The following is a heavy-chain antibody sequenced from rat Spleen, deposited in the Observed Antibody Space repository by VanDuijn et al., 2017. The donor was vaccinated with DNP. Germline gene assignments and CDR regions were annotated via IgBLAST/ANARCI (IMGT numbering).Heavy chain of an antibody. J-gene: IGHJ4*01. D-gene: IGHD1-1*01. CDR1: GFSLTSNG. CDR3: ARGRDSGYVMDA. CDR2: IWAGGGT. V-gene: IGHV2-72*01. Sequence: QVQLKESGPGLMQPSETLSLTCTVSGFSLTSNGVGWVRQPLGKGLVWMGTIWAGGGTDYNSALKSRLSISRDTSKSQVFLKMNSLQTEDIATYYCARGRDSGYVMDAWGQGASVTVSS.